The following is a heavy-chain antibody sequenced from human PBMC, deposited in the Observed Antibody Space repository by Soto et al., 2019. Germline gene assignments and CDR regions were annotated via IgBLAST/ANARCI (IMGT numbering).Heavy chain of an antibody. Sequence: PGVSLRPSCAASGFTFCSYAMSWVRQAPGKGLEWVAVIWYDGSNKYYADSVKGRFTISRDNSKNTLYLQMNSLRAEDTAVYYCARDLYYGGKGHSYYGMDVWGQGTTVTVSS. J-gene: IGHJ6*02. CDR3: ARDLYYGGKGHSYYGMDV. V-gene: IGHV3-33*08. CDR2: IWYDGSNK. D-gene: IGHD4-17*01. CDR1: GFTFCSYA.